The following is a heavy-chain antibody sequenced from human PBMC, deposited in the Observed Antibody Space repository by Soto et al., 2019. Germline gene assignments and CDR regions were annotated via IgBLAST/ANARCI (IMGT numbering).Heavy chain of an antibody. CDR1: GGSFSGYY. CDR2: INHSGST. J-gene: IGHJ6*02. CDR3: ARGPDIVVVPAAMPTPYYYYGMDV. V-gene: IGHV4-34*01. Sequence: SETLSLTCAVYGGSFSGYYWSWIRQPPGKGLEWIGEINHSGSTNYNPSLKSRVTISVDTSKNQFSLKLSSVTAADTAVYYCARGPDIVVVPAAMPTPYYYYGMDVWGQGTTVTVSS. D-gene: IGHD2-2*01.